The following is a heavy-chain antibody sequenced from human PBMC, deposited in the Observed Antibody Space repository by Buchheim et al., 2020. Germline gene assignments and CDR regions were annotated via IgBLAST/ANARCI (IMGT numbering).Heavy chain of an antibody. CDR3: ARSPTDYFYQYGMDV. CDR1: GFSLSTNRMC. Sequence: QVTLRESGPALVKPTQTLTLTCSFSGFSLSTNRMCVSWMRQPPGKALEWLARIDWDEDEYYSAFLRARLTISKDTSRNQVVLTLTNVGPADTGTYYCARSPTDYFYQYGMDVWGQGTT. CDR2: IDWDEDE. J-gene: IGHJ6*02. V-gene: IGHV2-70*15.